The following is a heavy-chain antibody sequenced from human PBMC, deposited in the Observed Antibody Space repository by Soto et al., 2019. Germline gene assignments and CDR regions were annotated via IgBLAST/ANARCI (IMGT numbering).Heavy chain of an antibody. J-gene: IGHJ6*02. CDR3: ARVPGFTGSIVPVPAHDPSGLDV. D-gene: IGHD2-2*01. Sequence: EAQLVESGGGSVQPGGSLRLSCAASGFTLSSYWMHWVRQAPGKGLVWVARTNSDGSRTTYADPVKGRFTISRDNAKNTLYPPINSLRAEGTAVYYCARVPGFTGSIVPVPAHDPSGLDVWGQGTTVTVSS. V-gene: IGHV3-74*01. CDR1: GFTLSSYW. CDR2: TNSDGSRT.